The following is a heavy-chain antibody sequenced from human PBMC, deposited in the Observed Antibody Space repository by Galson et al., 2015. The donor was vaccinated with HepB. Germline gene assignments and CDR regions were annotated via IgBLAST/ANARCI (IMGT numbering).Heavy chain of an antibody. D-gene: IGHD3-22*01. CDR1: GGAISSGDHY. V-gene: IGHV4-31*03. Sequence: LSLTCTVSGGAISSGDHYWSWIRQRPGKGLEWIGYIYYSGRIYYKPSLKSRVTISVDTSNNQFSLKLTSVTAADTAVYYCARAHYYDGSGYLDAFDIWGQGTMVTVSS. CDR3: ARAHYYDGSGYLDAFDI. J-gene: IGHJ3*02. CDR2: IYYSGRI.